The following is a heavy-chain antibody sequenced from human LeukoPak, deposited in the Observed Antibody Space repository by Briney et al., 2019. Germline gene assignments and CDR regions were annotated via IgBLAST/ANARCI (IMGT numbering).Heavy chain of an antibody. CDR1: GFTFSSYS. D-gene: IGHD6-19*01. CDR2: ISSSSSTI. J-gene: IGHJ4*02. V-gene: IGHV3-48*01. Sequence: GGSLRLSCAASGFTFSSYSMNLVRQAPGKGLEWVSYISSSSSTIYYADSVKGRFTISRDNAKNSLYLQMNSLRAEDTAVYYCARSEDSGWYFELDFDYWGQGTLVTVSS. CDR3: ARSEDSGWYFELDFDY.